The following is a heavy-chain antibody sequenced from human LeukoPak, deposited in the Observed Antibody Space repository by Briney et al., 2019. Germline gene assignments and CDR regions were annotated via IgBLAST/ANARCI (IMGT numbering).Heavy chain of an antibody. V-gene: IGHV3-53*05. D-gene: IGHD2-2*01. Sequence: GGSLRLSCAASGFTVSNNYMSWVRQAPGKGLEWVSVIYSGGSTYYADSVKGRFTISRDNSKNTLYLQMNSLRAEDTAVYYCAKDGYCSSTSCIHYYYMDVWGKGTTVTVSS. CDR2: IYSGGST. CDR1: GFTVSNNY. J-gene: IGHJ6*03. CDR3: AKDGYCSSTSCIHYYYMDV.